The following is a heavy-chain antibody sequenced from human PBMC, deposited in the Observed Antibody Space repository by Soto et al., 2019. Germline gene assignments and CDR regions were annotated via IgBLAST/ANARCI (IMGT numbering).Heavy chain of an antibody. Sequence: EVQLVESGGGLVQPGGSLRLSCTASGFTFSIYTMNWVRQAPGKGLEWLSYIRSSSSSIDYADSVKGRFTISRDNAKNLLILHLNGVRDEDTALHFCATGRGDFDRSYFDSWGRGTLVTVSS. CDR3: ATGRGDFDRSYFDS. J-gene: IGHJ4*02. CDR2: IRSSSSSI. CDR1: GFTFSIYT. D-gene: IGHD4-17*01. V-gene: IGHV3-48*02.